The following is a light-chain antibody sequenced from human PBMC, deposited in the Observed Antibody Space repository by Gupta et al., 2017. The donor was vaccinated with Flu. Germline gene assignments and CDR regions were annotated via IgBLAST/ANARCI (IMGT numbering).Light chain of an antibody. V-gene: IGKV3-20*01. Sequence: EIVLTQSPGTLSLSPGERVTLSCRASQSVSNNYLAWYQQKPGQAPRLLMYGTSDRATGIPDRFSGSGSGTDFALIISRLEPEDFALYYCQQYGSSPPTFGQGTKVEIK. CDR1: QSVSNNY. CDR3: QQYGSSPPT. J-gene: IGKJ1*01. CDR2: GTS.